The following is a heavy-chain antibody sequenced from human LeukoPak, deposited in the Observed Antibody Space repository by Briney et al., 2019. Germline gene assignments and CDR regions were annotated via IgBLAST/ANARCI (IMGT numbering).Heavy chain of an antibody. Sequence: GGSLRLSCAASGFTFSSHWMSWVRQAPGKGLEWVANIKGDGSAKDYVDSVKGRFTISRDNAKNSLYLQMNSLRAEDTAVYYCARDWSDAYQASIDYWGQGTLVTVSS. CDR3: ARDWSDAYQASIDY. J-gene: IGHJ4*02. CDR1: GFTFSSHW. D-gene: IGHD2-2*01. V-gene: IGHV3-7*01. CDR2: IKGDGSAK.